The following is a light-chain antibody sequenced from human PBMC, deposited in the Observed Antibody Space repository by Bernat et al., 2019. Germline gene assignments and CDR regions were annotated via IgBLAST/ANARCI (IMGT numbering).Light chain of an antibody. CDR3: QAWDSSTGV. CDR2: KDN. J-gene: IGLJ3*02. V-gene: IGLV3-1*01. CDR1: FLGNKY. Sequence: SYELTQAPSMSVSPGQTATITCSGSFLGNKYTCWYQQKPGQSPALVIYKDNERPSGIPERFSGSHSGDTATLTISGTQPMDEADYYWQAWDSSTGVFGGGTKLTVL.